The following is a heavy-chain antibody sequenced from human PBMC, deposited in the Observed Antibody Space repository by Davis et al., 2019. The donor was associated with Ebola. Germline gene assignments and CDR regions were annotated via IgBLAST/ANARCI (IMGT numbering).Heavy chain of an antibody. Sequence: PGGSLRLSCAASGFTFSSYWMSWVRQAPGKGLEWVSHISTSSSHTNYVDSVKGRFTISRDNAKNSLYLQMNSLRADDTAVYYCAGDVEMATRGTYCYFDLWGRGTLVTVSS. CDR1: GFTFSSYW. J-gene: IGHJ2*01. CDR3: AGDVEMATRGTYCYFDL. D-gene: IGHD5-24*01. CDR2: ISTSSSHT. V-gene: IGHV3-21*05.